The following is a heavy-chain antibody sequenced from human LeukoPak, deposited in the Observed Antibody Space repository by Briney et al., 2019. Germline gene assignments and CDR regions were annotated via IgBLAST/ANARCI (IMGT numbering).Heavy chain of an antibody. CDR1: GYTLTELS. V-gene: IGHV1-24*01. D-gene: IGHD1-26*01. Sequence: ASVKVSCKVSGYTLTELSMHWVRQAPGKGLEWMGGFDPEDGETIYAQKFQGRVTMTEDTSTDTAYMELSSLRSEDTAVYYCATESTNSGSYYPWDMCYWGQGTLVTVSS. CDR3: ATESTNSGSYYPWDMCY. J-gene: IGHJ4*02. CDR2: FDPEDGET.